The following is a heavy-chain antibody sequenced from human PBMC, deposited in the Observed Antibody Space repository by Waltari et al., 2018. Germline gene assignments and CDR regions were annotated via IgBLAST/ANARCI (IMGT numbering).Heavy chain of an antibody. Sequence: EVQLLQSGGGLVQPGGSLRLSCVASGFSFSINAMSWVRQVPGKGLEWVSASGSDGRIYYADSVKGRFSISRDNSKNTLYLQMNSLRAEDTAVYYCVKEVWQQLVKMVGWFDPWGQGTLVTVSS. CDR1: GFSFSINA. J-gene: IGHJ5*02. D-gene: IGHD6-13*01. CDR3: VKEVWQQLVKMVGWFDP. CDR2: SGSDGRI. V-gene: IGHV3-23*01.